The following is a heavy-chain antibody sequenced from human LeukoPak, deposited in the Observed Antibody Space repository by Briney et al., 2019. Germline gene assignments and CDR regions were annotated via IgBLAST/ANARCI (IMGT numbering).Heavy chain of an antibody. CDR2: IQYDGTVE. V-gene: IGHV3-30*02. CDR3: GRGAAVAVGH. D-gene: IGHD6-19*01. Sequence: GGSLGLSCAASEFTLTDYNMHWVRQAPGRGLEYVAFIQYDGTVEYYADSVKGRFTMSRDKSKNTLYLHVNSLRREDTAVYFCGRGAAVAVGHWGQGTLVSVSS. J-gene: IGHJ4*02. CDR1: EFTLTDYN.